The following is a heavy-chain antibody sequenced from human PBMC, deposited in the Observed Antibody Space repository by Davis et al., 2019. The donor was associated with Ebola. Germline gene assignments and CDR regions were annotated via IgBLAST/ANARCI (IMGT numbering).Heavy chain of an antibody. Sequence: PGGSLRLSCAASGFTFSSYGMHWVRQAPGKGLEWVAVISYDGNNKYYADSVKGRFTISRDNSKNTLYLQMNSLRAEDTAVYYCAKIVVVPAANTHWGMDVWGKGTTVTVSS. CDR3: AKIVVVPAANTHWGMDV. D-gene: IGHD2-2*01. J-gene: IGHJ6*04. CDR1: GFTFSSYG. CDR2: ISYDGNNK. V-gene: IGHV3-30*18.